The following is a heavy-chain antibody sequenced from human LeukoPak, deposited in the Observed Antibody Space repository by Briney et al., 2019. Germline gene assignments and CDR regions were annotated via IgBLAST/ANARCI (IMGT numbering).Heavy chain of an antibody. CDR1: GGSISSNNYC. CDR3: ARHVSDSGSCVLSALTA. V-gene: IGHV4-39*01. D-gene: IGHD1-26*01. J-gene: IGHJ5*02. Sequence: SETLSLTCTVSGGSISSNNYCWGWIRQPPGKGLEWIGSIYYSGTTYHNPSLKSRVTISVDTSKNQFSLRLSSVTAADTAVYYRARHVSDSGSCVLSALTAWGQGTLVTVSS. CDR2: IYYSGTT.